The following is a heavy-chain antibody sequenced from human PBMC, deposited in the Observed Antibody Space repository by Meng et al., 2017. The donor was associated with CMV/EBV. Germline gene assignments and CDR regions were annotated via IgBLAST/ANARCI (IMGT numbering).Heavy chain of an antibody. CDR2: IYHSGST. Sequence: SETLSLTCTVSGYSISSGYYWGWIRQPPGKGLEWIGSIYHSGSTYYNPSLKSRVTISVDTSKNQFSLKLSSVTAADTAVYYCARDDCSGGSCYGYWGQGTLATVSS. D-gene: IGHD2-15*01. V-gene: IGHV4-38-2*02. CDR3: ARDDCSGGSCYGY. CDR1: GYSISSGYY. J-gene: IGHJ4*02.